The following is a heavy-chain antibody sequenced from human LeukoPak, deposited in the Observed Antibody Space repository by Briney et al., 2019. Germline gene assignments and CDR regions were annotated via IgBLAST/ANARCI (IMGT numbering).Heavy chain of an antibody. V-gene: IGHV3-23*01. CDR1: GFTFSSYA. CDR3: VRDNPRCCGVIPSNIDDY. D-gene: IGHD2/OR15-2a*01. Sequence: GGSLRLSCAASGFTFSSYAMSWVRQAPGKGLEWVSAISGSGGSTYYADSVRGRFTISRDNAKNSLYLQMNSLRAEDTAVYYCVRDNPRCCGVIPSNIDDYWGQGTLVTVSS. CDR2: ISGSGGST. J-gene: IGHJ4*02.